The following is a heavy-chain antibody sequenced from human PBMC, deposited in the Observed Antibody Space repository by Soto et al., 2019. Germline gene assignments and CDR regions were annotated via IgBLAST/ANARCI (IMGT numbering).Heavy chain of an antibody. Sequence: PSETLSLTCTVSGGSISNYYWSWIRQPPGKGLEWIGSIYYSGTSSYNPSLESRVTMSVDTSKKQLSLRLRSVTATDTAVYYCARAPDPWGEAFDIWGQGTMVTVS. D-gene: IGHD7-27*01. V-gene: IGHV4-59*04. J-gene: IGHJ3*02. CDR1: GGSISNYY. CDR2: IYYSGTS. CDR3: ARAPDPWGEAFDI.